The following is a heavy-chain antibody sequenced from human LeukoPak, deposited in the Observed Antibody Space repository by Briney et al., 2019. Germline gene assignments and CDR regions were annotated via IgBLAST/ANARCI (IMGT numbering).Heavy chain of an antibody. CDR3: ARGLSHMEY. CDR1: GFTFSDHY. J-gene: IGHJ4*02. V-gene: IGHV3-11*01. D-gene: IGHD2/OR15-2a*01. CDR2: ISGTSHII. Sequence: PGGSLRLSCAASGFTFSDHYMSWIRQAPGKGLEWPSYISGTSHIIYYADSVKGRFTISRDNAKGSLYLQMNSLRAEDTAVYYCARGLSHMEYWGQGSLVTVSS.